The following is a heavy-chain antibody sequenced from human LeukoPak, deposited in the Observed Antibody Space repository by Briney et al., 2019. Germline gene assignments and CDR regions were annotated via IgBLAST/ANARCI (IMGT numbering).Heavy chain of an antibody. CDR2: FHPEDGER. CDR3: AARRDTSVSGPGAFDI. Sequence: GPSVKVSCKVSGNTLTELSMDWVRQAPGKGREWVGGFHPEDGERIYAQIFQGRVTMTEDTSTDTAYMELSSLKVEDTAVYFCAARRDTSVSGPGAFDIWGQGTMVTVSS. D-gene: IGHD6-19*01. CDR1: GNTLTELS. J-gene: IGHJ3*02. V-gene: IGHV1-24*01.